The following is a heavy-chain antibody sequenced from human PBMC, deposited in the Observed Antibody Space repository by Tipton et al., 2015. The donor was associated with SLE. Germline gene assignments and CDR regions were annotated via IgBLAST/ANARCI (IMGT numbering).Heavy chain of an antibody. Sequence: SLRLSCAASGFSFSGYAMHWVRQAPGKGLEWVAVISYDGSNKYYADSVKGRFTISRDNSKNTLYLQMNSLRAEDTAVYYCARDGFREIDWYFDLWGRGTLVTVSS. J-gene: IGHJ2*01. CDR2: ISYDGSNK. CDR1: GFSFSGYA. CDR3: ARDGFREIDWYFDL. D-gene: IGHD3-10*01. V-gene: IGHV3-30*04.